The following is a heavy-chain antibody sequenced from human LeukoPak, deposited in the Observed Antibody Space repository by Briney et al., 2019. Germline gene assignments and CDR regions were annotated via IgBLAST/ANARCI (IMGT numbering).Heavy chain of an antibody. D-gene: IGHD2-15*01. Sequence: GASVKVSCTASGYTFTSYGISWVRQAPGQGLEWMGWISAYNGNTNYAQKLQGRVTMTSDTSTSTVYMELRSLRSEDTAVYYCAREQGQVPGPLVVAGTYYFDYWGQGTLVTVSS. CDR2: ISAYNGNT. J-gene: IGHJ4*02. CDR1: GYTFTSYG. CDR3: AREQGQVPGPLVVAGTYYFDY. V-gene: IGHV1-18*01.